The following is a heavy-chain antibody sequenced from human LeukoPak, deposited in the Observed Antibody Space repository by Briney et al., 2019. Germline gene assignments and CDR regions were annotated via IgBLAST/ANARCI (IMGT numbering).Heavy chain of an antibody. V-gene: IGHV3-23*01. Sequence: GGSLRLSCAASGFTFSTYAMSWVRQAPGKGLEWVLSITGSGDGTYYADFVKGRFTISRDNSKNTLYQQMNSLRAEDTAVYYCAKGGSSGYYLFDYWGQGTLVTVSS. CDR1: GFTFSTYA. D-gene: IGHD6-19*01. CDR3: AKGGSSGYYLFDY. J-gene: IGHJ4*02. CDR2: ITGSGDGT.